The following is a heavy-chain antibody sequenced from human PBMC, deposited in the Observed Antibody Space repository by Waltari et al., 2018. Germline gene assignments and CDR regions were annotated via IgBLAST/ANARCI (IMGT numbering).Heavy chain of an antibody. D-gene: IGHD3-16*01. CDR2: TNPNSGGT. V-gene: IGHV1-2*02. J-gene: IGHJ4*02. Sequence: QVQLVKSGAEVKRPGASVKVSCKASGYSFTDFYIHWVRQAPGQGLEWMGWTNPNSGGTKFAQKFQGRVTMTRDTSISTAYMELSRLTSDDTAVFYCARDKGGGGDYWGQGTLVTVSS. CDR3: ARDKGGGGDY. CDR1: GYSFTDFY.